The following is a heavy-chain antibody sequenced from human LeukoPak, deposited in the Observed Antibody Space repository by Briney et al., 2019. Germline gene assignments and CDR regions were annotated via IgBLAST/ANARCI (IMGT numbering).Heavy chain of an antibody. CDR2: IKQDGSEK. CDR3: TREMVMIDY. D-gene: IGHD4-23*01. Sequence: GGSLRLSCAASGFTFSSYGMHWVRQAPGKGLEWVANIKQDGSEKYYVGSVKGRFTISRDNAKSSLYLQMNSLRAEDTAVYYCTREMVMIDYWGQGNLVTVSS. V-gene: IGHV3-7*03. CDR1: GFTFSSYG. J-gene: IGHJ4*02.